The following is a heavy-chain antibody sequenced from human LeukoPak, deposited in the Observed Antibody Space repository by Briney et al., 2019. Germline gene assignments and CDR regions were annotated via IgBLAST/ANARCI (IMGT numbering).Heavy chain of an antibody. V-gene: IGHV1-69*13. J-gene: IGHJ5*02. CDR1: GGTFSSYA. CDR2: IIPIFGTA. Sequence: SVKVSCKASGGTFSSYAISWVRQAPGQGLEWMGGIIPIFGTANYAQKFQGRVTITADESTSTAYMELSSLRSEDTAVYFCASAPRYSSSWPNNWFDPWGQETLVTVSS. D-gene: IGHD6-13*01. CDR3: ASAPRYSSSWPNNWFDP.